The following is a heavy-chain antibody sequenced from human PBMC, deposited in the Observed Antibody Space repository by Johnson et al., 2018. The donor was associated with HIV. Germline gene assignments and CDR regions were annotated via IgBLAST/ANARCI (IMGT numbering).Heavy chain of an antibody. V-gene: IGHV3-NL1*01. Sequence: VQLVESGGGVVQPGGSLRLSCAASGFTFSSYGMHWVRQAPGKGLEWVSVIYSGGSTYYADSVKGRFTISRDNSKNTLYLQMNSLRAEDTAVYYCARVSSGWYLAFDIWGQGTMVTVSS. J-gene: IGHJ3*02. CDR1: GFTFSSYG. D-gene: IGHD6-19*01. CDR2: IYSGGST. CDR3: ARVSSGWYLAFDI.